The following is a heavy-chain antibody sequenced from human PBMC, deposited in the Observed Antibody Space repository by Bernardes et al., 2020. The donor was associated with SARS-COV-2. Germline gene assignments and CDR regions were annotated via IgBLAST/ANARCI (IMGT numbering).Heavy chain of an antibody. J-gene: IGHJ6*02. D-gene: IGHD3-10*01. V-gene: IGHV1-2*02. CDR1: GYGFADYY. Sequence: ASVKVSCRASGYGFADYYVHWVRQAPGQGLEWMGWINPNDGDTHYTQIFHGRVTMTLDTSSPAAYMELSRLRSDDTAVYYCARATGRGDYYGLDVWGQGTPVTVSS. CDR2: INPNDGDT. CDR3: ARATGRGDYYGLDV.